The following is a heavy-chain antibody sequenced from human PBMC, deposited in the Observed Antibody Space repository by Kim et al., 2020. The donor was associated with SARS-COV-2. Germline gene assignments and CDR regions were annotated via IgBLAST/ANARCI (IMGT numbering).Heavy chain of an antibody. D-gene: IGHD6-19*01. CDR2: IYSGGST. CDR1: GFTVSSNY. V-gene: IGHV3-53*01. J-gene: IGHJ2*01. Sequence: GGSLRLSCAASGFTVSSNYMSWVRQAPGKGLEWVSVIYSGGSTYYADSVKGRFTISRDNSKNTLYLQMNSLRAEDTAVYYCARLTGAGITSGYFDLWGRGTLVTVSS. CDR3: ARLTGAGITSGYFDL.